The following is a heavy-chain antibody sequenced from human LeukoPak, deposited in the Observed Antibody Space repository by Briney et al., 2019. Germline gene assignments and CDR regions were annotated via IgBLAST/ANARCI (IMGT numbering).Heavy chain of an antibody. Sequence: GGSLRLSWAASGFTFSSYAMSWVRQAPGKGLEWVSAISGSGGSTYYADSAKGRFTISTDNSKNTLYLQMNSLRAEDTAVYYCAREEGEYYFDYWGQGTLVTVSS. J-gene: IGHJ4*02. CDR3: AREEGEYYFDY. CDR1: GFTFSSYA. CDR2: ISGSGGST. V-gene: IGHV3-23*01.